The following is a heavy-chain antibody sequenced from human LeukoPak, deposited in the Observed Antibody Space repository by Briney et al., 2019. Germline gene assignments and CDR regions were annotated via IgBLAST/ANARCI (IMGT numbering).Heavy chain of an antibody. CDR3: AKFTRSSGDCL. J-gene: IGHJ4*02. V-gene: IGHV3-66*01. CDR2: IYSGGST. CDR1: GFTVSSNY. D-gene: IGHD3-22*01. Sequence: GGSLRLSCAASGFTVSSNYMSWVRQVPGKGLEWVSVIYSGGSTYYADSVKGRFNISRDISKNTVYLQMNSLRAEDTAVYYCAKFTRSSGDCLWGQGILVTVSS.